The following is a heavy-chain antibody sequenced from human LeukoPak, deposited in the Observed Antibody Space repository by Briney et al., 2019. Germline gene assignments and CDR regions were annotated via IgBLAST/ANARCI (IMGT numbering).Heavy chain of an antibody. V-gene: IGHV4-39*01. J-gene: IGHJ5*02. CDR3: ASHSSYVSPFRS. CDR2: IYYSGST. CDR1: GGSTSNTSYY. Sequence: SQTLSLTCTVSGGSTSNTSYYWGWIRQPPGKGLEWIGSIYYSGSTYYNPSLKSRVTISVDTSKNQFSLKLSSVTAADTAVYYCASHSSYVSPFRSWGRGPLVTVSP. D-gene: IGHD3-10*02.